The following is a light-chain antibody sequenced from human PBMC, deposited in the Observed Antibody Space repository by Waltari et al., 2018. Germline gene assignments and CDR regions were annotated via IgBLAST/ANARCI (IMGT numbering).Light chain of an antibody. CDR2: GAS. J-gene: IGKJ1*01. V-gene: IGKV3-20*01. CDR3: QHYVRLPAT. Sequence: EIVLTQSPCTLSLSPGERATLSCRASQSVGRTLAWYQQKPGQAPRLLMYGASSRATGTPDRFSGSGSGTDFSLTISRLEPEDFAVYYCQHYVRLPATFGQGTKVEIK. CDR1: QSVGRT.